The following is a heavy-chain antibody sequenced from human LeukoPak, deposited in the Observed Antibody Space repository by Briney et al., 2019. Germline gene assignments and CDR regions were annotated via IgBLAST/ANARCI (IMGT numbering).Heavy chain of an antibody. D-gene: IGHD4-23*01. Sequence: ASETLSLTCTVSGGSISSSSYYWGWIRQPPGKGLEWNGSIYYSGSTYYNPSLKSRVTISVDTSKNQFSLKLSSVTAADTAVYYCARPKVVTALATPTGWFDPWGQGTLVTVSS. CDR1: GGSISSSSYY. V-gene: IGHV4-39*01. CDR2: IYYSGST. CDR3: ARPKVVTALATPTGWFDP. J-gene: IGHJ5*02.